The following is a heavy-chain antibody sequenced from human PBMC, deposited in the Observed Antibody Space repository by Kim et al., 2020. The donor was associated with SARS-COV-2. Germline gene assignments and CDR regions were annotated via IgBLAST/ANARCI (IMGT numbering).Heavy chain of an antibody. CDR3: ATRAPPSSGHPYYFDY. J-gene: IGHJ4*02. CDR2: IDNSGATT. CDR1: RFAFGDYG. Sequence: GGSLRLSCAVSRFAFGDYGMSWVRQAPGKGLEWVSGIDNSGATTFYADSVKGRFTISRDNSKDTLYLQMNSLGVNDTALYYCATRAPPSSGHPYYFDYWGQGTLVTVSS. D-gene: IGHD3-22*01. V-gene: IGHV3-23*05.